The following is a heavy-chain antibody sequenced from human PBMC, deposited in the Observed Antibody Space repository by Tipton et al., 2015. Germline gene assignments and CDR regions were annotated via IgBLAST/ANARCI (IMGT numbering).Heavy chain of an antibody. D-gene: IGHD4-23*01. CDR3: ARARGRHGGLFDS. CDR2: ISHSGNT. J-gene: IGHJ4*02. V-gene: IGHV4-38-2*01. Sequence: TLSLTCAVSAYSISSDYYWGWIRQPPGKGLERIGSISHSGNTYYNPSLKSRVTISVDTSKTQFSLKMSSVTASDTAVYYCARARGRHGGLFDSWGQGILVTVSS. CDR1: AYSISSDYY.